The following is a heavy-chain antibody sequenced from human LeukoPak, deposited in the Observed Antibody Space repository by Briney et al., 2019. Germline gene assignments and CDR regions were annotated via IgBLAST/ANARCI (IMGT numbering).Heavy chain of an antibody. CDR3: ARLPYYDFWAHYYYYYGMDV. CDR2: IYPGDSDT. D-gene: IGHD3-3*01. CDR1: GYSFTSYW. Sequence: GESLKISCKGPGYSFTSYWIGWVRQMPGKGLEWMGIIYPGDSDTRYSPSFQGQVTISADKSISTAYLQWSSLKASDTAMYYCARLPYYDFWAHYYYYYGMDVWGQGTTVTVSS. J-gene: IGHJ6*02. V-gene: IGHV5-51*01.